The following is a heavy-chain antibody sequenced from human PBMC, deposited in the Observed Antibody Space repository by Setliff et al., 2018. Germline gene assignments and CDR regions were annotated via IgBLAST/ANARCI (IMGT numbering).Heavy chain of an antibody. Sequence: PSETLSLTCTVSGGSISSSSYYWGRIRQPPGKGLEWIGSIYYSGSTYYNPSLKSRVTISVDASKNQFSLKVNSVTAADTAVYYCASQPGVPQIDGFDIWGQGTMVTVS. CDR2: IYYSGST. CDR3: ASQPGVPQIDGFDI. J-gene: IGHJ3*02. V-gene: IGHV4-39*01. CDR1: GGSISSSSYY.